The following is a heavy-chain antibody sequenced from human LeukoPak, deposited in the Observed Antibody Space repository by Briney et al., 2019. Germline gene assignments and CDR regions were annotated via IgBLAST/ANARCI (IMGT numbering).Heavy chain of an antibody. V-gene: IGHV3-23*01. CDR1: GFTFSSYA. CDR3: ARGVSGNYPYFDY. J-gene: IGHJ4*02. D-gene: IGHD1-7*01. CDR2: ISGSGGST. Sequence: GGSLRLSCAASGFTFSSYAMSWVRQAPGKGLEWVSAISGSGGSTYYADSVKGRFTISRDNSRNTLYLQMNSLRAEDAAVYYCARGVSGNYPYFDYWGQGTLVTVSS.